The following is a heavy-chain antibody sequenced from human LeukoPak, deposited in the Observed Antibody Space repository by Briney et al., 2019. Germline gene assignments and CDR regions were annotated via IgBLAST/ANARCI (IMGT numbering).Heavy chain of an antibody. CDR3: TTEPTYYDFWSGYYVGEYYFDY. Sequence: GGSLRLSCAASGFTFSSYSMSWVRQAPGKGLEWVGRIKSKTDGGTTDYAAPVKGRFTISRDDSKNTLYLQMNSLETEDTAVYYCTTEPTYYDFWSGYYVGEYYFDYWGQGTLVTVSS. J-gene: IGHJ4*02. D-gene: IGHD3-3*01. CDR2: IKSKTDGGTT. V-gene: IGHV3-15*01. CDR1: GFTFSSYS.